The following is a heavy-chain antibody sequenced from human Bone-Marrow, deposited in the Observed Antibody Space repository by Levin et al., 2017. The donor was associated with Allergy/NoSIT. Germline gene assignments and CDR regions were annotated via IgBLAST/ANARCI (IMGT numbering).Heavy chain of an antibody. J-gene: IGHJ4*02. CDR1: GFTFSNYW. V-gene: IGHV3-74*01. Sequence: GGSLRLSCAASGFTFSNYWMHWVRQAPGKGLVWVSRINSDGTTTTYADSVKGRFTISRDNAKNTLYLQMHSLRAEDTAAYYCARGSDYAKFNYWGQGTLVTVSS. CDR2: INSDGTTT. CDR3: ARGSDYAKFNY. D-gene: IGHD4-17*01.